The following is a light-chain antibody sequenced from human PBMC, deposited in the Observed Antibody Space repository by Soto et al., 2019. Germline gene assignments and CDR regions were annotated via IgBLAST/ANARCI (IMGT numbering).Light chain of an antibody. Sequence: QSALTQPPSASGSPGQSVTISCTGTSSDVGGYNSVSWYQQHPGKAPKLTISEVNSGVPDRFSGSKSGNTASLTVSGLQAEDEADYYCSSYAGSSNWVFGGGTQLTVL. CDR1: SSDVGGYNS. CDR3: SSYAGSSNWV. V-gene: IGLV2-8*01. CDR2: EV. J-gene: IGLJ3*02.